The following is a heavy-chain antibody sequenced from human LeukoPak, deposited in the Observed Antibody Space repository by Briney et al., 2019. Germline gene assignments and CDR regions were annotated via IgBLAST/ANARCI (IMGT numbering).Heavy chain of an antibody. Sequence: GGSLRLSCAASGFTFDDYAMHWVRQAPGKGLEWVSGISWNSGSIGYADSVKGRFTISRDNAKNSLYLQMNSLRAEDTALYYCAANYYGSGSYPPFDYWGQGTVVTVSS. D-gene: IGHD3-10*01. CDR1: GFTFDDYA. V-gene: IGHV3-9*01. CDR2: ISWNSGSI. J-gene: IGHJ4*02. CDR3: AANYYGSGSYPPFDY.